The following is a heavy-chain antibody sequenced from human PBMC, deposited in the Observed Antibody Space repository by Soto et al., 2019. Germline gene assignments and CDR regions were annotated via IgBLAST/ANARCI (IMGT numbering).Heavy chain of an antibody. CDR3: ARTAAAGKYYYGVDV. D-gene: IGHD6-13*01. CDR1: GYSFTSYW. CDR2: IYPGDSDT. J-gene: IGHJ6*02. V-gene: IGHV5-51*01. Sequence: GESLTISCKGSGYSFTSYWIGWVRQMPGKGLEWMGIIYPGDSDTRYSPSFQGQVTISADKSITTAYLQWSSLKASDTAMYYCARTAAAGKYYYGVDVWGQGTTVTSP.